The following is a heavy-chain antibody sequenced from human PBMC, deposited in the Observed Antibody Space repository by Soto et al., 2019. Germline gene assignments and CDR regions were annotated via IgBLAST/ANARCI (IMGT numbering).Heavy chain of an antibody. CDR1: GGTFSSYA. J-gene: IGHJ6*02. Sequence: QVQLVQSGAEVKEPGSSVKVSCQASGGTFSSYALSWVRQAPGQGLEWMGGIIPLFRTPDYAQKFQGRVTITADESTSTAYMELSSLRSEDTAIYYCARDNGRPQLGGNYYYGMDVWGQGTPVTVSS. D-gene: IGHD3-3*02. CDR3: ARDNGRPQLGGNYYYGMDV. CDR2: IIPLFRTP. V-gene: IGHV1-69*12.